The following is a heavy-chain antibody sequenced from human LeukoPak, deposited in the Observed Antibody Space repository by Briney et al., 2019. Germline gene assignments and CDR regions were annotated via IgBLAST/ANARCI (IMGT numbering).Heavy chain of an antibody. CDR2: INPNSGGT. Sequence: GASVKVSCKASGYTFTGYYMHWVRQAPGQGLEWMGRINPNSGGTNYAQKFQGRVTMTRDTSISTAYMELSRLRSDDTAVYYCAREESGSYGSGSYYYFYGMDVWGQGTTVTVSS. J-gene: IGHJ6*02. CDR1: GYTFTGYY. CDR3: AREESGSYGSGSYYYFYGMDV. D-gene: IGHD3-10*01. V-gene: IGHV1-2*06.